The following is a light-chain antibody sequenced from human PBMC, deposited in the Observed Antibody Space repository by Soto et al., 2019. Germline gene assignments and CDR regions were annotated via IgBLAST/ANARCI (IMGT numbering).Light chain of an antibody. CDR2: DVS. Sequence: QSALTQPASVSGSPGQSITISCTGTSSDVGGYNYVSWYQQHPGQGPKLMIFDVSDRPSGVSNRFSGSKSGNTASLTISGLQPEDEADYYCSSYTTRHTWLFGGGTKLTVL. CDR1: SSDVGGYNY. CDR3: SSYTTRHTWL. J-gene: IGLJ3*02. V-gene: IGLV2-14*03.